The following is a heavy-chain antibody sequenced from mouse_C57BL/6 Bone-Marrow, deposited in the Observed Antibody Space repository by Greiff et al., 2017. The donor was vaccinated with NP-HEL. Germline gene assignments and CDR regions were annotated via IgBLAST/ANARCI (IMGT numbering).Heavy chain of an antibody. D-gene: IGHD2-3*01. Sequence: VQLQQSGPELVKPGASVKISCKASGYTFTDYYMNWVKQSHGKSLEWIGDINPNNGGTSYNQKFKGKATLTVDKSSSTAYMELRSLTSEDSAVYYCARFYDGSPMDYWGQGTSVTVSS. CDR2: INPNNGGT. J-gene: IGHJ4*01. CDR1: GYTFTDYY. CDR3: ARFYDGSPMDY. V-gene: IGHV1-26*01.